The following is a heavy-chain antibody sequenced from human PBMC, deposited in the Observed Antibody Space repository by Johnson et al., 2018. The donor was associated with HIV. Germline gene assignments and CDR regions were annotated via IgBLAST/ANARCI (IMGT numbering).Heavy chain of an antibody. CDR3: AKATREADAFDR. J-gene: IGHJ3*02. D-gene: IGHD1-26*01. CDR1: GFTFSSYA. CDR2: IYSGGST. Sequence: QVQLVESGGGVVQPGRSLRLSCAASGFTFSSYAMHWVRQAPGKGLEWVAVIYSGGSTYYADSVKGRFTISRDNSKNTLYLQMNSLRAEDTAVYYCAKATREADAFDRWGQGTMVSVSS. V-gene: IGHV3-NL1*01.